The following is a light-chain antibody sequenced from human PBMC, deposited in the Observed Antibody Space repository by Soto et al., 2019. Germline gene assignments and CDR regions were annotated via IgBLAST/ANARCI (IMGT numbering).Light chain of an antibody. V-gene: IGLV1-51*01. CDR2: DDN. Sequence: QSVLTQPPSVSAAPGQRVTISCSGSSSNIATNYVSWYQHLPGAAPRLLICDDNKRPSGIPDRFSGSKSANTASLTISGLQAEDEAFYYCSSYTTRSTLVFGGGTKLTVL. J-gene: IGLJ2*01. CDR3: SSYTTRSTLV. CDR1: SSNIATNY.